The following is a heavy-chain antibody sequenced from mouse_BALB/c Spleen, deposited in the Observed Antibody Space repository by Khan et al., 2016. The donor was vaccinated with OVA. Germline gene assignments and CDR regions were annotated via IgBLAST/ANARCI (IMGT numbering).Heavy chain of an antibody. Sequence: EVKLEESGPGLVKPSQSLSLTCTVTGYSITSNYAWNWIRQFPGNKLEWMGYISYSGTTSYNPSLKSRISITRDTSKNQFFLQWNSVTTEDTATYYCARGNYYGYAMDYWGQGTSVTVSS. D-gene: IGHD1-1*01. CDR1: GYSITSNYA. CDR2: ISYSGTT. J-gene: IGHJ4*01. CDR3: ARGNYYGYAMDY. V-gene: IGHV3-2*02.